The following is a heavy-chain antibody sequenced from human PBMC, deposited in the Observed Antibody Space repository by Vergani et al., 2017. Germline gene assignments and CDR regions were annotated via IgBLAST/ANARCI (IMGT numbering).Heavy chain of an antibody. V-gene: IGHV3-30*04. CDR3: ARPCGYRCYFDY. J-gene: IGHJ4*02. CDR2: ISYDGSNK. D-gene: IGHD1-1*01. Sequence: QVQLVESGGGVVQPGRSLRLSCAASGFTFSSYAMHWVRQAPGKGLEWVAVISYDGSNKYYADSVKGRFTISRDNSKNTLYLQMNSLRAEDTAVYYCARPCGYRCYFDYWGQGTLVTVSS. CDR1: GFTFSSYA.